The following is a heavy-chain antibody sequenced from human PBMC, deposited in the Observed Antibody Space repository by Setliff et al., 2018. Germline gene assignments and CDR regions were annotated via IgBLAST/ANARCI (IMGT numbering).Heavy chain of an antibody. D-gene: IGHD5-18*01. V-gene: IGHV1-69*13. CDR1: GGTFSSYD. J-gene: IGHJ4*02. CDR2: TTPIFTTA. Sequence: ASVKVSCKASGGTFSSYDISWVRQAPGQGIGWMGGTTPIFTTANYAQKFQGRVTITADESTSTAYMELSSLKSEDTAVYYCARSPFPVDTVMVTTFDSWGQGTLVTVSS. CDR3: ARSPFPVDTVMVTTFDS.